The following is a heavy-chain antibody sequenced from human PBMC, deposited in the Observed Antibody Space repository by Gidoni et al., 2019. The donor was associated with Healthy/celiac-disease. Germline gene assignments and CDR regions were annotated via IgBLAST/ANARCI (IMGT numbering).Heavy chain of an antibody. D-gene: IGHD2-15*01. CDR1: GFNFSSYS. Sequence: EVQLVESGGGLVKPGGSLRLSCAASGFNFSSYSMNGVRQAPGKGLEWVSIISSSSSYIYYADSVKGRFTISRDNAKNSLYLQMNSLRAEDTAVYYCARDGGGRYCSGGSCYSDYYMDVWGKGTTVTVSS. J-gene: IGHJ6*03. V-gene: IGHV3-21*01. CDR3: ARDGGGRYCSGGSCYSDYYMDV. CDR2: ISSSSSYI.